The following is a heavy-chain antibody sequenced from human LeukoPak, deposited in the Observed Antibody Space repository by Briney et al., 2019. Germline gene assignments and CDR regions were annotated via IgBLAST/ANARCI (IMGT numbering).Heavy chain of an antibody. V-gene: IGHV3-30*04. D-gene: IGHD1-26*01. CDR3: ARGNSGSYYRDYYMDV. J-gene: IGHJ6*03. CDR2: ISYDGTDK. CDR1: GFTFRSNA. Sequence: GGSLRLSCVASGFTFRSNAMHWVRQAPGKGLEWVAVISYDGTDKYYAESVKGRFTISRDNSKNTLYLQMNSLRTEDTAVYYCARGNSGSYYRDYYMDVWGKGTTVTVSS.